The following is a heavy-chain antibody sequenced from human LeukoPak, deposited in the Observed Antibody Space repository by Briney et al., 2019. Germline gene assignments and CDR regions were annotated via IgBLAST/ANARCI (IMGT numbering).Heavy chain of an antibody. CDR3: AINQLPTGTKESPFDY. J-gene: IGHJ4*02. V-gene: IGHV1-46*01. Sequence: GASVKVSCKASGYTFTSYYMHWVRQAPGQGLEWMGIINPSGGSTSYAQKFQGRVTMTRDTSTSTVYMELSSLRSEDTAVYYCAINQLPTGTKESPFDYWGQGTLVTVSS. CDR2: INPSGGST. CDR1: GYTFTSYY. D-gene: IGHD1-7*01.